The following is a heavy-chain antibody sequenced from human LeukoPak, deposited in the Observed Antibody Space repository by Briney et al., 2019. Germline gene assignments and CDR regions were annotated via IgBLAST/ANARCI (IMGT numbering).Heavy chain of an antibody. D-gene: IGHD1-26*01. CDR3: ARLYGSFQFDY. V-gene: IGHV4-59*02. J-gene: IGHJ4*02. Sequence: SETLSLTCTVSGGSVSNYYWSWIRQSPGKGLEWIGYIYYTETSYNPSLKSRVTISADTSKNQFSLKLYSVTAADTAVYYCARLYGSFQFDYWGQGTLVTVSS. CDR2: IYYTET. CDR1: GGSVSNYY.